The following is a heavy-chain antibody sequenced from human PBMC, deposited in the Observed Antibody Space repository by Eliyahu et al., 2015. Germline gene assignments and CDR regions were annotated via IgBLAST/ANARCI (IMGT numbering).Heavy chain of an antibody. D-gene: IGHD2-2*02. CDR3: GIVVVPAAITPFFMDV. J-gene: IGHJ6*02. Sequence: QVQLVESGGGVVQPGRSLRLSCAASGFTFSSYGMHWVRQAPGKGLEWVAVIWYDGSNKYYADSVKGRFTISRDNSKNTLYLQMNSLRAEDTAVYYCGIVVVPAAITPFFMDVWGQGTTVTVSS. CDR1: GFTFSSYG. V-gene: IGHV3-33*01. CDR2: IWYDGSNK.